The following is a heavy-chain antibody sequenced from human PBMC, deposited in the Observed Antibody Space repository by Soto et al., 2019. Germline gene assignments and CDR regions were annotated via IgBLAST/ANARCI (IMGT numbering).Heavy chain of an antibody. D-gene: IGHD1-26*01. Sequence: GXSVKVSCKASVYTFNTYGVSWVRQAPGQGLEWMGRISAYNGDTNYAQKLQGRLTMTTDTSTRTAYMELRSLRSDDTAVYYCASHPVSGSLHFDYWGQGTLVTVSS. V-gene: IGHV1-18*04. CDR1: VYTFNTYG. CDR2: ISAYNGDT. CDR3: ASHPVSGSLHFDY. J-gene: IGHJ4*02.